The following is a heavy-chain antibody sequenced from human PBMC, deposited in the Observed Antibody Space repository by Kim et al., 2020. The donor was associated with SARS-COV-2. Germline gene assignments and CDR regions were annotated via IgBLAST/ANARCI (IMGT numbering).Heavy chain of an antibody. J-gene: IGHJ2*01. CDR3: ARAGYYDSSGHYF. V-gene: IGHV3-66*01. CDR1: GFSVRNTY. Sequence: GGSLRLSCAPSGFSVRNTYLSWVRQAPGKGLEWVSLIYSDGRTFYADSVKGRFTVSKDNSKDTLYLQMNSQGAEDTAVYYCARAGYYDSSGHYF. CDR2: IYSDGRT. D-gene: IGHD3-22*01.